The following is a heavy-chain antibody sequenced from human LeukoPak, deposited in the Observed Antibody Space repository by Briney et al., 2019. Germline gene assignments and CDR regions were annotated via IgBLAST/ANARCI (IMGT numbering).Heavy chain of an antibody. J-gene: IGHJ5*02. V-gene: IGHV4-30-4*01. Sequence: TSETLSLTCTVSGASISSDDYYWSWIRQPPGKGLKWIAYTHYSGSSFYSPSLKSRITISVDTSKNQFSLRLSSVTAADTAVCYCAREGRDFWSGSRGWFDPWGQGTLVTVSS. CDR2: THYSGSS. CDR3: AREGRDFWSGSRGWFDP. D-gene: IGHD3-3*01. CDR1: GASISSDDYY.